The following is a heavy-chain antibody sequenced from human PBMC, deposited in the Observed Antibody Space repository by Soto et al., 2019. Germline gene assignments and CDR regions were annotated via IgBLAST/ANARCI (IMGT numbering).Heavy chain of an antibody. J-gene: IGHJ4*02. CDR2: ISAYNGNT. CDR1: GYTFTSYG. D-gene: IGHD6-19*01. CDR3: ARGVHEQWLVLYGFDY. Sequence: QVQLVQSGAEVKKPGASVKVSCKASGYTFTSYGISWVRQAPGQGLEWMGWISAYNGNTNYAQKLQGRVTMTTDTATSTAYMELRSLRSDDTAVYYCARGVHEQWLVLYGFDYWGQGPLVTVSS. V-gene: IGHV1-18*04.